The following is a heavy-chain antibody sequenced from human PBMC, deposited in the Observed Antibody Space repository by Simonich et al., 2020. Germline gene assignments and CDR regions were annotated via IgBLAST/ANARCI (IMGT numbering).Heavy chain of an antibody. D-gene: IGHD5-12*01. J-gene: IGHJ4*02. V-gene: IGHV4-59*08. CDR3: ARHDRWLQFYFDY. Sequence: QVQLQESGPGLVKPSETLSLTCTVSGGSISSYYWSWIRKPPGKGLEWIGNIYYSGRTNYHPSLKSRVTISVDTSKNQFSRKLSSVTAADTAVYYCARHDRWLQFYFDYWGQGTLVTVSS. CDR2: IYYSGRT. CDR1: GGSISSYY.